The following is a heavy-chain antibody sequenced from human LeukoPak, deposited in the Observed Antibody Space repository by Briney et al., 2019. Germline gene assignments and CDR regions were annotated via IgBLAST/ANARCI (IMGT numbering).Heavy chain of an antibody. J-gene: IGHJ4*02. D-gene: IGHD2-15*01. Sequence: TSETLSLTCAVYGGSFSGYYWSWIRQAPGKGLEWIGEINHSGSTNYNPSLKSRVTISVDTSKNQFSLKLSSVTAAGTAVYYCARGMLRGRKAGYCSGGSCYSFADYWGPGTLVTVSS. CDR2: INHSGST. CDR1: GGSFSGYY. CDR3: ARGMLRGRKAGYCSGGSCYSFADY. V-gene: IGHV4-34*01.